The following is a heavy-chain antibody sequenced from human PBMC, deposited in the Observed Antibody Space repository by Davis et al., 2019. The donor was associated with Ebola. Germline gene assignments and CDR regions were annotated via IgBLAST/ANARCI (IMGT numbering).Heavy chain of an antibody. V-gene: IGHV3-23*01. Sequence: PGGSLRLSCAASGFTFSSYAMHWVRQAPGKGLEWVSAISGSGGSTYYADSVKGRFTISRDNSKNTLYLQMNSLRAEDTAVYYCAKGGSGWLDASNYFDYWGQGTLVTVSS. CDR1: GFTFSSYA. CDR3: AKGGSGWLDASNYFDY. D-gene: IGHD3-10*01. J-gene: IGHJ4*02. CDR2: ISGSGGST.